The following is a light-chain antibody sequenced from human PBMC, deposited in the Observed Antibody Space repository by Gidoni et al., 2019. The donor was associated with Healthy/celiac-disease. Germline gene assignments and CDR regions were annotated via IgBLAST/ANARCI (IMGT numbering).Light chain of an antibody. CDR1: KLGDKY. Sequence: SYALTQPPSVSVSPGQTASITCSGDKLGDKYACWYQQKPGQSPVLVIYQDSKRPSGIPERFSGSNSGNTATLTISGTQAMDEADYYCQAWDRDVVFGGGTKLTVL. J-gene: IGLJ2*01. V-gene: IGLV3-1*01. CDR3: QAWDRDVV. CDR2: QDS.